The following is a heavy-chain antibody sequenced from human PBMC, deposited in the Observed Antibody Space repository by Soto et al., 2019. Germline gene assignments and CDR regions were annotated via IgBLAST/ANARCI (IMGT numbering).Heavy chain of an antibody. Sequence: LRLSCAASGFTFSSYGMHWVRQAPGKGLEWVAVISYDGSNKYYADSVKGRFTISRDNSKNTLYLQMNSLRAEDTAVYYCAKGAGAFDIWGQGTMVTVSS. D-gene: IGHD6-25*01. J-gene: IGHJ3*02. V-gene: IGHV3-30*18. CDR1: GFTFSSYG. CDR3: AKGAGAFDI. CDR2: ISYDGSNK.